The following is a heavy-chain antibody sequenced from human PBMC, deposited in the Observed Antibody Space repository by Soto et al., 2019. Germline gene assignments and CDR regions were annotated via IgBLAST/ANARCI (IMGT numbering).Heavy chain of an antibody. CDR3: CSVYDSSGYYYAAPDY. D-gene: IGHD3-22*01. J-gene: IGHJ4*02. Sequence: GGSLRLSCAASGFTFSSYWMHWVRQAPGKGLVWVSRINSDGSSTSYADSVKGRFTISRDNAKNTLYLQMNSLRAEDTAVYYCCSVYDSSGYYYAAPDYWGQGTLVTVSS. V-gene: IGHV3-74*01. CDR2: INSDGSST. CDR1: GFTFSSYW.